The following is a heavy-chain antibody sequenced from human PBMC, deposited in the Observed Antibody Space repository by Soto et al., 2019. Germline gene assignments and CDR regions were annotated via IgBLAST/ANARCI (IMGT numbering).Heavy chain of an antibody. V-gene: IGHV3-23*01. CDR2: ISGNGGST. D-gene: IGHD6-6*01. CDR1: GFTFSSYA. J-gene: IGHJ4*02. CDR3: AKDPTVQQLVPALFDY. Sequence: GGSLRLSCAASGFTFSSYAMSWVRQAPGKGLEWVSAISGNGGSTYYADSVKGRFTISRDNSKNTLYLQMNSLRAEDTAVYYCAKDPTVQQLVPALFDYWGQGTLVTSPQ.